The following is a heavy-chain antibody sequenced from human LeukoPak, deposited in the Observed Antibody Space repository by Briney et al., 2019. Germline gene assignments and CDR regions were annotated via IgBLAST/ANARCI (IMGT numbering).Heavy chain of an antibody. V-gene: IGHV4-4*07. J-gene: IGHJ5*02. CDR1: GGSISSYY. CDR2: IYTSGST. Sequence: PSETLSLTCTVSGGSISSYYWSWIRQPAGKGLEWFGRIYTSGSTNYNPSLKSRVTISVDTSKNQFSLKLSSVTAADPAVYYCARVRREILTGYFGWFDPWGKGTLVTVSS. CDR3: ARVRREILTGYFGWFDP. D-gene: IGHD3-9*01.